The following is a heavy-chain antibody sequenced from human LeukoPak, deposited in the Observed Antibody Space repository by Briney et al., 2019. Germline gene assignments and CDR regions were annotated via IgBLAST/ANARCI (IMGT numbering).Heavy chain of an antibody. Sequence: SETLSLTCAVYGGSFSGYYWSWIRQPPGKGLEWIGEINHSGSTNYNPSLKSRVTISVDTSKNQFSLKLSSVTAADTAVYYCARDFEMATEKPIPFDYWGQGTLVTVSS. CDR3: ARDFEMATEKPIPFDY. D-gene: IGHD5-24*01. CDR2: INHSGST. J-gene: IGHJ4*02. CDR1: GGSFSGYY. V-gene: IGHV4-34*01.